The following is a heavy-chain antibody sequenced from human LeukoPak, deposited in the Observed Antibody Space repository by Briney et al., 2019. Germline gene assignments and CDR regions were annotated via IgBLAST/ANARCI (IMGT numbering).Heavy chain of an antibody. J-gene: IGHJ4*02. V-gene: IGHV3-21*01. CDR3: ARDLADFWSGYYDSFDY. D-gene: IGHD3-3*01. CDR1: GFTFSSYS. Sequence: GGSLRLSCAASGFTFSSYSMNWVRQAPGRGLEWVSSISSSSSYIYYADSVKGRFTISRDNAKNSLYLQMNSLRAEDTAVYYCARDLADFWSGYYDSFDYWGQGTLVTVSS. CDR2: ISSSSSYI.